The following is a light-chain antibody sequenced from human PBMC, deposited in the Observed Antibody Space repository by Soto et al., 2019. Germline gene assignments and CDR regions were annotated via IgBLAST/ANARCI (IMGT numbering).Light chain of an antibody. CDR2: SNN. Sequence: VLTQPPSASGTPGQRVTVSCSGISSNIGSNTVNWYQQLPGTAPKLLIYSNNQRPSGVPDRFSGSKSGTSASLAISGLQSEDEADYYCAAWDDSLNGPRFGGGTKLTVL. CDR1: SSNIGSNT. V-gene: IGLV1-44*01. CDR3: AAWDDSLNGPR. J-gene: IGLJ2*01.